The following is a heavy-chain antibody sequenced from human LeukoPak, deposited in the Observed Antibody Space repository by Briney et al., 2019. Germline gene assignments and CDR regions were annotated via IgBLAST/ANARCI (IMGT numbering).Heavy chain of an antibody. Sequence: GGSLRLSCAASGFTFSNAWMSWVRHAPGKGLEWVSRIKSKTDSGTTDYPAPVNGRFTISRDESQNTLYLQMNSLKNEDTVVYYCTTDLGITMVRGVIGDAFDIWGQGTMVTVSS. V-gene: IGHV3-15*01. D-gene: IGHD3-10*01. CDR3: TTDLGITMVRGVIGDAFDI. CDR1: GFTFSNAW. CDR2: IKSKTDSGTT. J-gene: IGHJ3*02.